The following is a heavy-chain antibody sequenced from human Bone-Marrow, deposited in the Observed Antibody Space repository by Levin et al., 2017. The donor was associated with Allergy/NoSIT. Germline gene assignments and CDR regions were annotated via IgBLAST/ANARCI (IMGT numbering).Heavy chain of an antibody. CDR2: IYSSGNT. V-gene: IGHV4-59*08. Sequence: SETLSLTCTVSGGSISSYYWSWIRQLPGKGLEWIGYIYSSGNTNYNPSLKSRVTMSVDTSKNQFSLKLTSVTAADTAVYYCARGGPSWDYFDYWGQGALVTVSS. J-gene: IGHJ4*02. D-gene: IGHD3-16*01. CDR3: ARGGPSWDYFDY. CDR1: GGSISSYY.